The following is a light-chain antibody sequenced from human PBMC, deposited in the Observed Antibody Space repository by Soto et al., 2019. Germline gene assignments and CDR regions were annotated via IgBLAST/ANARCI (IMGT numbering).Light chain of an antibody. CDR2: DVS. J-gene: IGLJ2*01. Sequence: QSALTQPASVSGSPGQSITISCTGTSSDVGGYNYVSWYQQHPGKAPKLMIYDVSKRPSGVSNRFSGSKSGNTASLTISGLQAEEEADYYCSPYTSSSTYVVFGEGTKLTVL. CDR1: SSDVGGYNY. CDR3: SPYTSSSTYVV. V-gene: IGLV2-14*01.